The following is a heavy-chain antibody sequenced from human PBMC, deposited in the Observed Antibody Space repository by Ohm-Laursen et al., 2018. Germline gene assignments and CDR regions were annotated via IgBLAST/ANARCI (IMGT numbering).Heavy chain of an antibody. CDR3: ARGYGGNSYGWFDP. D-gene: IGHD4-23*01. V-gene: IGHV3-74*01. J-gene: IGHJ5*02. CDR1: GFTFSSYA. Sequence: GSLRLSCAASGFTFSSYAMSRVRQAPGKGLVWVSRISSDGSSTTYADSVKGRFTISRDNAKNTLYLQMNSLRAEDTAVYYCARGYGGNSYGWFDPWGQGTLVTVSS. CDR2: ISSDGSST.